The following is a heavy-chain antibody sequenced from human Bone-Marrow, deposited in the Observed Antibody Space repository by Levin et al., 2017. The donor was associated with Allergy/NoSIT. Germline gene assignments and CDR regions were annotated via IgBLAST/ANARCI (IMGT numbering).Heavy chain of an antibody. Sequence: EASVKVSCKASGYTFTSYDINWVRQATGQGLEWMGWMNPNSGNTGYAQKFQGRVTMTRNTSISTAYMELSSLRSEDTAVYYCARALEGGYSYGYFYFDYWGQGTLVTVSS. CDR3: ARALEGGYSYGYFYFDY. D-gene: IGHD5-18*01. J-gene: IGHJ4*02. CDR2: MNPNSGNT. V-gene: IGHV1-8*01. CDR1: GYTFTSYD.